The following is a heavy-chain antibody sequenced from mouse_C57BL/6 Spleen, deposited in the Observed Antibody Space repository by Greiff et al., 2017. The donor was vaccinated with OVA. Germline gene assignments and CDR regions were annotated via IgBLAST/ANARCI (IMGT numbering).Heavy chain of an antibody. V-gene: IGHV5-17*01. Sequence: EVMLVESGGGLVKPGGSLKLSCAASGFTFSDYGMHWVRQAPEKGLEWVAYISSGSSTIYYADTVKGRFTISRDNAKNTRFLQMTSLRSEDTAMYYCARETPFAYWGQGTLVTVSA. CDR2: ISSGSSTI. CDR3: ARETPFAY. J-gene: IGHJ3*01. CDR1: GFTFSDYG.